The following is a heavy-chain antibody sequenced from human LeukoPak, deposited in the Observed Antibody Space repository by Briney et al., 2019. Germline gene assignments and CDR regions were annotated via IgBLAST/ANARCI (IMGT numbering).Heavy chain of an antibody. CDR1: GGSFSGYY. V-gene: IGHV4-34*01. Sequence: PSETLSLTCAVYGGSFSGYYWSWIRQPPGKGLEWIGEINHSGSTNYNPSLKSRVTISVDTSKNQFSLKLSSVTAADTAVYYCARRLSNDYVWGSPGWAFDIWGQGTMVTVSS. CDR2: INHSGST. J-gene: IGHJ3*02. CDR3: ARRLSNDYVWGSPGWAFDI. D-gene: IGHD3-16*01.